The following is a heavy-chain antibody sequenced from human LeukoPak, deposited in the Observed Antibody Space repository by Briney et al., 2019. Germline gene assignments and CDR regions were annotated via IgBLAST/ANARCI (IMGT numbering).Heavy chain of an antibody. CDR1: GFFFNNYG. CDR3: LTPAGWVNY. CDR2: ISFDGSNE. D-gene: IGHD1-14*01. V-gene: IGHV3-30*03. J-gene: IGHJ4*02. Sequence: PGGSLRLSCAASGFFFNNYGMHWVRQAPGKGLEWVAVISFDGSNEYYADSVKGRFTISRDNSKNTTYLQMNSLRAEDTAVYYCLTPAGWVNYWGQGTLVTVSS.